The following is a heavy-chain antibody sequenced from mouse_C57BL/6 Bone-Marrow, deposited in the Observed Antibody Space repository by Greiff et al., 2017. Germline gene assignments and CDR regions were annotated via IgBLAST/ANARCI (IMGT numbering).Heavy chain of an antibody. CDR3: ARSGYYCSSYSWFAY. D-gene: IGHD1-1*01. CDR1: GYTFTSYW. CDR2: IDPSDSYT. V-gene: IGHV1-50*01. J-gene: IGHJ3*01. Sequence: VTLQQPGAELVKPGASVKLSCKASGYTFTSYWMQWVKQRPGQGLAWIGEIDPSDSYTNYNQKFKGKATLTVDTSSSTSYMQLSSLTSEDSAVDYCARSGYYCSSYSWFAYWGQGTLGTVSS.